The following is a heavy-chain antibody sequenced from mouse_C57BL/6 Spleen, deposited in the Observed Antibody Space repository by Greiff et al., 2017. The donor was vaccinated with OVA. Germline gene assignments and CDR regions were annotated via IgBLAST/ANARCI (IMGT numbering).Heavy chain of an antibody. D-gene: IGHD1-2*01. V-gene: IGHV1-72*01. J-gene: IGHJ2*01. Sequence: QVQLQQPGAELVKPGASVKLSCKASGYTFTSYWMHWVKQRPGRDLEWIGRIDPNSGGTKYNEKFKSKATLTVDKPSSTAYMQLSSLTSEDSAVYYCARNYYGRRGVYFDYWGQGTTLTVSS. CDR3: ARNYYGRRGVYFDY. CDR1: GYTFTSYW. CDR2: IDPNSGGT.